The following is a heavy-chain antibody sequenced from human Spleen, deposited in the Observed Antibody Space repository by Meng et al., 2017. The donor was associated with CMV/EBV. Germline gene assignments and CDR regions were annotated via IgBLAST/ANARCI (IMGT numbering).Heavy chain of an antibody. V-gene: IGHV5-51*01. CDR3: ARSKDYYYGMDV. Sequence: GESLKISCKGSGYSFPSYWIGWVRQTPGKGLEFVGIIYPGDSDTRYSPSFQGQVTISVDKSISTAYLQWSGLKASDTAIYYCARSKDYYYGMDVWGQGTSVTVSS. CDR1: GYSFPSYW. J-gene: IGHJ6*02. CDR2: IYPGDSDT. D-gene: IGHD1-26*01.